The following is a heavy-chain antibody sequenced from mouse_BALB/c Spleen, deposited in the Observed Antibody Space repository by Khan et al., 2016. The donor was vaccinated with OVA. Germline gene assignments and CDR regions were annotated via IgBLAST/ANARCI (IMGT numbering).Heavy chain of an antibody. V-gene: IGHV1S132*01. CDR2: IYPGTDNT. CDR3: AREEALYYFDY. D-gene: IGHD3-2*02. J-gene: IGHJ2*01. CDR1: GYIFTSYW. Sequence: QVRLQQSGAELVRPGASVKLSCKTSGYIFTSYWIHWIQQRSGQGLEWIAKIYPGTDNTYYNEKLKDKATLTADKSSSTAYMQLSSLKSEDSAVYFCAREEALYYFDYWGQGTTLTVSS.